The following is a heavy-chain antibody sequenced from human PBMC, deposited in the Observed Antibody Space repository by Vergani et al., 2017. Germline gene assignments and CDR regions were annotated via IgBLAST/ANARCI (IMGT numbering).Heavy chain of an antibody. Sequence: EVQLVQSGAEVKKPGASLRISCKGSGYSLTSYWISWVRRMPGKGLEWMGRIDPGDSDTNYSPSFQGHVTISADKSSSTAYLQWSSLKASDTAMYYCARLESSAKSSGWGQGTLVTVSS. J-gene: IGHJ4*02. CDR2: IDPGDSDT. CDR3: ARLESSAKSSG. CDR1: GYSLTSYW. D-gene: IGHD6-19*01. V-gene: IGHV5-10-1*03.